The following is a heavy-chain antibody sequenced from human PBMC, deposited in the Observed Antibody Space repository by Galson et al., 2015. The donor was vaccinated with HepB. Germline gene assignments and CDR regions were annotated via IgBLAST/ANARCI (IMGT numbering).Heavy chain of an antibody. J-gene: IGHJ1*01. CDR1: GFTFSSYA. D-gene: IGHD3-3*01. V-gene: IGHV3-23*01. Sequence: SLRLSCAASGFTFSSYAMSWVRQAPGKGLEWVSAISGSGGSTYYADSVKGRFTISRDNSKNTLYLQMNSLRAEDTAVYYCAKGYDFWSGYYSAEYFQHWGQGTLVTVSS. CDR3: AKGYDFWSGYYSAEYFQH. CDR2: ISGSGGST.